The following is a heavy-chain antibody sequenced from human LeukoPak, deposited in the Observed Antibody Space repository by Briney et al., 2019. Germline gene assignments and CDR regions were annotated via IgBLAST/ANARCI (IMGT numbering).Heavy chain of an antibody. D-gene: IGHD1-7*01. CDR2: INPNSGGT. Sequence: ASVKVSCKASGYTFTDNYLHWVRQAPGQGLEWMGWINPNSGGTNYAQKLQGRVTMTTDTSTSTAYMELRSLRSDDTAVYYCARDWGAGTITFPSDYWGQGTLVTVSS. J-gene: IGHJ4*02. V-gene: IGHV1-2*02. CDR3: ARDWGAGTITFPSDY. CDR1: GYTFTDNY.